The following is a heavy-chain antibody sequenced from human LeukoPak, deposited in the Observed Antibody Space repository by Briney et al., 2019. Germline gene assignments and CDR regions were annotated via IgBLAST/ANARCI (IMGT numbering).Heavy chain of an antibody. V-gene: IGHV5-51*01. Sequence: GESLKISCKGSGYSFTSYWIGWVRQMPAKGLEWMGIIYPGDSDTRYSPSFQGQVTISADKSISTAYLQWSSLKASDTAMYYCARRMYDYGDYVGPAGLDLWGRGTLVTVSS. CDR3: ARRMYDYGDYVGPAGLDL. D-gene: IGHD4-17*01. J-gene: IGHJ2*01. CDR1: GYSFTSYW. CDR2: IYPGDSDT.